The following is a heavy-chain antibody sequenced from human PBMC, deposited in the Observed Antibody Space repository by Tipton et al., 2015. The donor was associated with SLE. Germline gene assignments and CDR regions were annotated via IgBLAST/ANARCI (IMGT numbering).Heavy chain of an antibody. V-gene: IGHV4-59*08. CDR2: IYYSGST. D-gene: IGHD2-2*01. J-gene: IGHJ4*02. CDR3: ARGRMSSTSYRGYYFDY. CDR1: GGSISSYY. Sequence: TLSLTCTVSGGSISSYYWSWIRQPPGKGLEWIGYIYYSGSTNYNPSLKSRVTISVDTSKNQFSLKLSSMTAADTAVYHCARGRMSSTSYRGYYFDYWGQGTLVTVSS.